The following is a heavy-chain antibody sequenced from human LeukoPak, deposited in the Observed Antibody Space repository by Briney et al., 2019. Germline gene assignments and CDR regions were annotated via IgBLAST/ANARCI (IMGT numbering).Heavy chain of an antibody. CDR3: ARPGDRGAFDI. V-gene: IGHV4-34*01. CDR1: GGSFSGYY. J-gene: IGHJ3*02. CDR2: INHSGST. Sequence: SETLSLTCAVYGGSFSGYYWSWIRQPPGKGLEWIGEINHSGSTNYNPSLKSRVTISVDTSKNQFSLKLSSVTAADTAVYYCARPGDRGAFDIWGQGTMVTVSS. D-gene: IGHD7-27*01.